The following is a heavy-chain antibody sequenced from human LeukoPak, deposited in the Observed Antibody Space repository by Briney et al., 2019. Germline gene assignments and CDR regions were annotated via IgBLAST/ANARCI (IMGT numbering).Heavy chain of an antibody. J-gene: IGHJ6*02. V-gene: IGHV4-59*01. D-gene: IGHD3-10*01. CDR2: LFYSGST. Sequence: PSETLSLTCTASGASISNYYWSWIRQPPGKGLEWIGYLFYSGSTNYSPSLKSRVTISVDMSKSQLSLNLTSVTAADTAVYYCARDSDYGMDVWGQGTTVTVSS. CDR1: GASISNYY. CDR3: ARDSDYGMDV.